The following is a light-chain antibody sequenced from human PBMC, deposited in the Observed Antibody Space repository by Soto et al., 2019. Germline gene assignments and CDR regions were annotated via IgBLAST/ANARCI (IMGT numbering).Light chain of an antibody. CDR1: QRISNR. V-gene: IGKV1-5*01. CDR3: QHYGGMWT. CDR2: DAS. J-gene: IGKJ1*01. Sequence: DIQMTQSPSTLSASVGDRVTITCRASQRISNRLAWYQQKPGKAPKVLIYDASSLESGVPSRFSGSGSGTEFILTISSLQPDDFASYCCQHYGGMWTFGQGNKVEMK.